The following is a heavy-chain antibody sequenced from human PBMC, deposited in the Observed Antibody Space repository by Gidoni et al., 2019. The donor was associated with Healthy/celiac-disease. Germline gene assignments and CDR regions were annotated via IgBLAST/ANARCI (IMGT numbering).Heavy chain of an antibody. D-gene: IGHD2-21*02. CDR1: GGTFSSYT. V-gene: IGHV1-69*08. CDR2: IIPILGIA. Sequence: QVQLVQSVAEVKKPGSSVKVSCTASGGTFSSYTISWVRQAPGQGLEWMGRIIPILGIANYAQKFQGRVTITADKSTSTAYMELSSLRSEDTAVYYCARDCGGDCPLGYWGQGTLVTVSS. CDR3: ARDCGGDCPLGY. J-gene: IGHJ4*02.